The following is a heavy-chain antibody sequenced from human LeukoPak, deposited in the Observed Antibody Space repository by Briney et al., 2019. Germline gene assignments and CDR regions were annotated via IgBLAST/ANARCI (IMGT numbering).Heavy chain of an antibody. J-gene: IGHJ5*02. D-gene: IGHD3-3*01. CDR1: GGSINSSPYY. V-gene: IGHV4-39*07. CDR2: IYYSGST. CDR3: ARDRSGYFS. Sequence: SETLSFTCTVSGGSINSSPYYWGWIRQPPGKGLDWIASIYYSGSTYYNPSLKSRVSISVDTSKTQFSLRLTSVTAADTAVYYCARDRSGYFSWGQGTLTTVSS.